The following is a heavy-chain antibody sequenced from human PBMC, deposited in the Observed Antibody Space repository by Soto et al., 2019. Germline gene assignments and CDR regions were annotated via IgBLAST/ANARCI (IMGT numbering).Heavy chain of an antibody. CDR2: IIPIFGTA. V-gene: IGHV1-69*13. J-gene: IGHJ6*02. D-gene: IGHD2-2*02. Sequence: SVKVSCKASGGTFSSYAISWVRQAPGQGLEWMGGIIPIFGTANYAQKFQGRVTITAGESTSTAYMELSSLRSEDTAVYYCASGKDIVVVPAAIRSYYYYYGMDVWGQGTTVTVSS. CDR3: ASGKDIVVVPAAIRSYYYYYGMDV. CDR1: GGTFSSYA.